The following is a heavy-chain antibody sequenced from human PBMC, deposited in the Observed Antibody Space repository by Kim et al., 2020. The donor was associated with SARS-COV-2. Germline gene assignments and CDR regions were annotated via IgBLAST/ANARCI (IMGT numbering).Heavy chain of an antibody. Sequence: SETLSLTCTVSGGSISSSSYYWGWIRQPPGKGLEWIGSIYYSGSTYYNPSLKSRVTISVDTSKNQFSLKLSSVTAADTAVYYCARRAGSSWSRAGNWFDPWGQGTLVTVSS. CDR3: ARRAGSSWSRAGNWFDP. V-gene: IGHV4-39*01. J-gene: IGHJ5*02. D-gene: IGHD6-13*01. CDR1: GGSISSSSYY. CDR2: IYYSGST.